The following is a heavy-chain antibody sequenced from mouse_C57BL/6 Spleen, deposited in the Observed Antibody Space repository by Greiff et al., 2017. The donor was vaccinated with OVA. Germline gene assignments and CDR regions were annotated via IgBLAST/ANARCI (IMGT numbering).Heavy chain of an antibody. V-gene: IGHV1-4*01. J-gene: IGHJ3*01. CDR2: INPSSGYT. D-gene: IGHD4-1*01. Sequence: VQLVESGAELARPGASVKMSCKASGYTFTSYTMHWVKQRPGQGLEWIGYINPSSGYTKYNQKFKDKATLTADKSSSTAYMQLSSLTSEDSAVYYCARDGDWDAWFAYWGQGTLVTVSA. CDR3: ARDGDWDAWFAY. CDR1: GYTFTSYT.